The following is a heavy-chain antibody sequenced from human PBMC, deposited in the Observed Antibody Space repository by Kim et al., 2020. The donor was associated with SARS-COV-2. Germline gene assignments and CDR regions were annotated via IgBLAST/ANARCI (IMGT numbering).Heavy chain of an antibody. CDR3: ARDPGSITIFGVVIKGEVYYYYGMDV. V-gene: IGHV1-2*02. CDR1: GYTFTGYY. CDR2: INPNSGGT. D-gene: IGHD3-3*01. J-gene: IGHJ6*02. Sequence: ASVKVSCKASGYTFTGYYMHWVRQAPGQGLEWMGWINPNSGGTNYAQKFQGRVTMTRDTSISTAYTELSRLRSDDTAVYYCARDPGSITIFGVVIKGEVYYYYGMDVWGQGTTVTVSS.